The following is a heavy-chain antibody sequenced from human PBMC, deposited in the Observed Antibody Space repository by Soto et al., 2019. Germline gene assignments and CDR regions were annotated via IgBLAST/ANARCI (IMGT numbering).Heavy chain of an antibody. CDR2: MYHSGST. CDR3: ARDGITVAGTGYAFDI. V-gene: IGHV4-4*02. D-gene: IGHD6-19*01. Sequence: SETLSLTCAVSGGSISSSDCWSWVRQPPGKGLEWIGEMYHSGSTNYNPSLKSRVTISVDESKNQFSLKLNSVTAADTAVYYCARDGITVAGTGYAFDIWGQGTMVTVSS. CDR1: GGSISSSDC. J-gene: IGHJ3*02.